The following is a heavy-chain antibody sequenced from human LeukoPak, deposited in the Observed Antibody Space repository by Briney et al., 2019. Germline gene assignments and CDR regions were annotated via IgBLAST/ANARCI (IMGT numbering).Heavy chain of an antibody. V-gene: IGHV3-74*01. D-gene: IGHD1-26*01. CDR1: GFTFSSYW. J-gene: IGHJ4*02. CDR3: ARGGGSYYVGY. Sequence: GGSLRLSCAASGFTFSSYWMHWVRQAPGKGLMWVSRINSDGSSTSYADSVKGRFTISRDNAKNTLYLQMNSLRAEDTAVYYCARGGGSYYVGYWGQGNLVTVSS. CDR2: INSDGSST.